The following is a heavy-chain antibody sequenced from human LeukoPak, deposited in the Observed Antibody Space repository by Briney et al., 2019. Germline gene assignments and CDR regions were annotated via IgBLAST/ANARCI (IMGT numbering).Heavy chain of an antibody. CDR3: ATPNYYDSSGYYY. J-gene: IGHJ4*02. CDR1: GYTLTELS. V-gene: IGHV1-24*01. Sequence: GASVKVSCKVSGYTLTELSMHWVRQAPGKGLECMGGFDPEDGEAIYAQKFQGRVTMTEDTSTDTAYMELSRLRSEDTAVYYCATPNYYDSSGYYYWGQGTLVTVSS. D-gene: IGHD3-22*01. CDR2: FDPEDGEA.